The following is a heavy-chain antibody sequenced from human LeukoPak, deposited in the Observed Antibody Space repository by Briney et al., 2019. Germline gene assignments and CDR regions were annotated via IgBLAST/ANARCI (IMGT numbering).Heavy chain of an antibody. CDR1: GFSFGSFW. CDR3: ARGLVGASHY. J-gene: IGHJ4*02. V-gene: IGHV3-7*01. Sequence: GKSLRLSCAASGFSFGSFWMSWVRQAPGKGLEWVANINRDGSERYYVDSVKGRFTISRDNARSSLYLEMNSLRAEDSGVYYCARGLVGASHYWGQGTLVTV. CDR2: INRDGSER. D-gene: IGHD1-26*01.